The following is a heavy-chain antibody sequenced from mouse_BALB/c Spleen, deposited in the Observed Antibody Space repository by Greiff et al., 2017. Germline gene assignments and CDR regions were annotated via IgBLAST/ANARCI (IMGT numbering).Heavy chain of an antibody. CDR1: GFDFSRYW. CDR2: INPDSSTI. V-gene: IGHV4-1*02. D-gene: IGHD2-4*01. J-gene: IGHJ3*01. CDR3: ARREAYYDYPWFAY. Sequence: EVQLQQSGGGLVQPGGSLKLSCAASGFDFSRYWMSWVRQAPGKGLEWIGEINPDSSTINYTPSLKDKFIISRDNAKNTLYLQMSKVRSEDTALYYCARREAYYDYPWFAYWGQGTLVTVSA.